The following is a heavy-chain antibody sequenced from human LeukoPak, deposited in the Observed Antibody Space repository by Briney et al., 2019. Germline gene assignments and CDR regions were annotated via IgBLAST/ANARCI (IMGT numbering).Heavy chain of an antibody. CDR1: GFTVSSNY. D-gene: IGHD6-13*01. CDR3: AKDLRGSSSWEYYFDY. J-gene: IGHJ4*02. CDR2: IYSGGST. V-gene: IGHV3-66*01. Sequence: GGSLRLSCAASGFTVSSNYMSWVRQAPGKGLEWVSVIYSGGSTYYADSVKGRFTISRDNSKNTLYLQMNSLRAEDTAVYYCAKDLRGSSSWEYYFDYWGQGTPVTVSS.